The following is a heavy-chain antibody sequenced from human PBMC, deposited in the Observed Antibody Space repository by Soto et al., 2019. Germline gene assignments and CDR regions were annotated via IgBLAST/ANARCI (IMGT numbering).Heavy chain of an antibody. D-gene: IGHD6-19*01. J-gene: IGHJ1*01. V-gene: IGHV4-31*03. CDR2: IYYSGST. CDR1: GGSISSGGYY. CDR3: ATGYSSGWYTNLEYFQH. Sequence: PSETLSLTCTVSGGSISSGGYYWSWIRQHPGKGLEWIGYIYYSGSTYYNPSLKSRVTISVDTSKNQFSLKLSSVTAADTAVYYCATGYSSGWYTNLEYFQHWGQGTLVTVSS.